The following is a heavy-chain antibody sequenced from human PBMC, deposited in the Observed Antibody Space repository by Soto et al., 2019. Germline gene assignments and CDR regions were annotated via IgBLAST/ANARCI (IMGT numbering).Heavy chain of an antibody. V-gene: IGHV3-48*01. CDR3: ARAGASGYSNRPGP. D-gene: IGHD6-13*01. CDR1: GFTFSNYH. Sequence: EVQLVESGGGLVQPGGSLRLSCAASGFTFSNYHMNWVRQAPGKGLEWVSHISSSSSTIYYADSVKGRFTISRDNARNSLYLQTNSLRAEDTAVYYCARAGASGYSNRPGPWGQGTLVTVFS. CDR2: ISSSSSTI. J-gene: IGHJ5*02.